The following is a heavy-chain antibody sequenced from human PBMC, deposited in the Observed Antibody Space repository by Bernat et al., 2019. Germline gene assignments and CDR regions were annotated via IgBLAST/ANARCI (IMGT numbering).Heavy chain of an antibody. J-gene: IGHJ4*02. Sequence: EVQLLESGGGLVQPGGSLRLSCAASGFTFSSYAMSWVRQAPGKGLEWVSALSGSGGSTYYADSVKGRFTISRDNSKNTLYLQMNSLRAEDTAVYYCARDRTGLHPQGLFDYWGQGTLVTVSS. CDR3: ARDRTGLHPQGLFDY. CDR2: LSGSGGST. CDR1: GFTFSSYA. D-gene: IGHD4-11*01. V-gene: IGHV3-23*01.